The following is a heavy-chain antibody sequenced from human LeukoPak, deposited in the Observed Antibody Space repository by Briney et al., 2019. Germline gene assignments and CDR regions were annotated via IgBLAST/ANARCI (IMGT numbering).Heavy chain of an antibody. Sequence: GGSLRLSCAASGCTFSSYAMSWVRQAPGKGLEWVSAISGSGGSTYYADSVKGRFTISRDNSKNTLYLQMNSLRAEDTAVYYCAKPRGPLYDTCFDYWGQGTLVTVSS. V-gene: IGHV3-23*01. D-gene: IGHD3-9*01. CDR2: ISGSGGST. J-gene: IGHJ4*02. CDR1: GCTFSSYA. CDR3: AKPRGPLYDTCFDY.